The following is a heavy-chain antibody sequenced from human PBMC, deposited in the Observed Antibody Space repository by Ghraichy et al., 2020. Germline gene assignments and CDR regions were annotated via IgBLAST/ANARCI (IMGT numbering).Heavy chain of an antibody. CDR3: ARHQDDLGTYPRYIDN. Sequence: SETLSLTCTVSGGSISSSAYHWAWIRQPPGKGLEWIGSFYYTGSIYYKPSLKSRVTISADTSKNQFSLKLTSVTASDTAVYFCARHQDDLGTYPRYIDNWGQGTLVTVSS. D-gene: IGHD1-26*01. V-gene: IGHV4-39*01. CDR2: FYYTGSI. CDR1: GGSISSSAYH. J-gene: IGHJ4*02.